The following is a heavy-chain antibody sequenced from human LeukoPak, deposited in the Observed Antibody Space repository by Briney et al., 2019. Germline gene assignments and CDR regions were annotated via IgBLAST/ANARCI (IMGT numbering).Heavy chain of an antibody. D-gene: IGHD1/OR15-1a*01. CDR1: GFTFSDYF. CDR2: INHSGSAE. V-gene: IGHV3-11*01. CDR3: ARGTFADY. J-gene: IGHJ4*02. Sequence: GGSLRLSCAASGFTFSDYFMTWIRQAPGKGLEWVSSINHSGSAEYYADSVKGRFTISRDNAYNSLYLQMDSLRAEDTAVYYCARGTFADYWGQGTLVTVSS.